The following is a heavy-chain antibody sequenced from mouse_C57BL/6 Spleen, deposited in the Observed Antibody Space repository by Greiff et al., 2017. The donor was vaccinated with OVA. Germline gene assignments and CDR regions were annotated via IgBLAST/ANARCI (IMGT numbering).Heavy chain of an antibody. D-gene: IGHD1-1*02. J-gene: IGHJ4*01. CDR2: INPNNGGT. CDR3: ARRGGGPYAMDY. CDR1: GYTFTDYY. Sequence: EVQLQQSGPELVKPGASVKISCKASGYTFTDYYMNWVKQSHGKSLEWIGDINPNNGGTSYNQKFKGKATLTVDKSSSTAYMELRSLTSEDSAVYYCARRGGGPYAMDYWGQGTSVTVSS. V-gene: IGHV1-26*01.